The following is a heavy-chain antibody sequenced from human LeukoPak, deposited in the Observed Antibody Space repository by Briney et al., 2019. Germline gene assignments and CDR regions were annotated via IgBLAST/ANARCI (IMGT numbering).Heavy chain of an antibody. J-gene: IGHJ4*02. CDR1: GGSISSSSYY. D-gene: IGHD3-10*01. CDR3: ARDGYYGSGSYSDTY. Sequence: PSETLSLTCTVSGGSISSSSYYWGWIRQPPGKGLEWIGSIYYSGSIYYNPSLKSRVTISVDTSKNQFSLKLSSVTTADTAVYYCARDGYYGSGSYSDTYWGQGTLVTVSS. V-gene: IGHV4-39*07. CDR2: IYYSGSI.